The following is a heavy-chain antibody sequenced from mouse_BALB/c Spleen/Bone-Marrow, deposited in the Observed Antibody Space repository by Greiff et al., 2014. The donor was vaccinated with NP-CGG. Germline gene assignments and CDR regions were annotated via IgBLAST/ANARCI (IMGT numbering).Heavy chain of an antibody. J-gene: IGHJ3*01. CDR1: GFTFSNYG. Sequence: EVKLVESGGGLVQPGGSLKLSCAASGFTFSNYGMSWVRQTPDKRLELVATINSNGGSTYYPDSVKGRFTISRDNAKNTLYLQMSSLKSEDTAMYVCARGLYYVAYGAGFAYWGQGTLVTVSA. CDR3: ARGLYYVAYGAGFAY. CDR2: INSNGGST. D-gene: IGHD2-13*01. V-gene: IGHV5-6-3*01.